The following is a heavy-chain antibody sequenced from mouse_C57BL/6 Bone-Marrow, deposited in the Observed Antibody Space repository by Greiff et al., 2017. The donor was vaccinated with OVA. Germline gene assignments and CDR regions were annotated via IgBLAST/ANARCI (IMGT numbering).Heavy chain of an antibody. J-gene: IGHJ3*01. Sequence: VQLKQSGPVLVKPGASVKMSCKASGYTFTDYYMNWVKQSHGKSLEWIGVINPYNGGTSYNQKFKGKATLTVDKSSSTAYMELNSLTSEDSAVYYCARPYDYSWFAYWGQGTLVTVSA. CDR2: INPYNGGT. CDR1: GYTFTDYY. V-gene: IGHV1-19*01. CDR3: ARPYDYSWFAY. D-gene: IGHD2-4*01.